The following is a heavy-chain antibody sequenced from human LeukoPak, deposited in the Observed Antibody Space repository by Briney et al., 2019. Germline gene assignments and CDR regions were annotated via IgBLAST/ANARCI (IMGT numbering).Heavy chain of an antibody. CDR1: GFTFSSYA. CDR2: IGGSGGST. J-gene: IGHJ6*02. Sequence: PGGSLRPPCAASGFTFSSYAMSWVRQPPGKGLEWVSAIGGSGGSTYYADSVKGRFTISRDNSKNTLYLQMNSLRAEDTAVYYCARGPTVTSSYYYYGMDVWGQGTTVTVSS. CDR3: ARGPTVTSSYYYYGMDV. V-gene: IGHV3-23*01. D-gene: IGHD4-11*01.